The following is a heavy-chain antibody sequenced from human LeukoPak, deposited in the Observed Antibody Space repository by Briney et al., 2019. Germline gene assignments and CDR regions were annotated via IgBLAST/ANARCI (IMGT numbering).Heavy chain of an antibody. CDR2: NSNSGSSI. CDR3: ARVVTMVRGVIIQPFDY. D-gene: IGHD3-10*01. Sequence: GGSLRLSCVASGFTFSSYDMNWVRQAPGKGLEWVSFNSNSGSSIHYADSVKGRFSISRDNAKNSLYLQMNSLRAEDTAVYYCARVVTMVRGVIIQPFDYWGQGTLVTVSS. J-gene: IGHJ4*02. CDR1: GFTFSSYD. V-gene: IGHV3-48*03.